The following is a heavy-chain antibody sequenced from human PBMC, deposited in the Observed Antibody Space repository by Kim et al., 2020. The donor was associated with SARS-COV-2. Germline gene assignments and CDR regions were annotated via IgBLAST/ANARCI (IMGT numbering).Heavy chain of an antibody. Sequence: ASVKVSCKASGYTFTSYGISWVRQAPGQGLQWLGWISAYNGNPNYAQKLQGIVTMTTDTSTRTAYMELRSLRSDDTAVYYCAREGDCSSTSCYTGSYYYGMDVWSEGTTVTVSS. V-gene: IGHV1-18*01. CDR2: ISAYNGNP. CDR3: AREGDCSSTSCYTGSYYYGMDV. CDR1: GYTFTSYG. J-gene: IGHJ6*04. D-gene: IGHD2-2*02.